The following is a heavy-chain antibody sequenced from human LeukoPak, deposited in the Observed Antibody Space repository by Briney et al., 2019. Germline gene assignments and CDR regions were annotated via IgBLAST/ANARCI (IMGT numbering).Heavy chain of an antibody. D-gene: IGHD3-22*01. CDR2: IIPIFGTA. CDR1: GGTFSSYA. V-gene: IGHV1-69*05. CDR3: AGTYYYDSSGYYIFDY. Sequence: SVKVSCKASGGTFSSYAISWVRQAPGQGLEWMGRIIPIFGTANYAQKFQGRVTITTDESTSTAYMELSSLRSEDTAVYYCAGTYYYDSSGYYIFDYWGQGTLVTVFS. J-gene: IGHJ4*02.